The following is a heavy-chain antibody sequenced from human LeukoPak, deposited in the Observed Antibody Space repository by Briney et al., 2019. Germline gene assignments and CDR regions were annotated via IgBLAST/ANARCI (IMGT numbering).Heavy chain of an antibody. J-gene: IGHJ5*02. CDR3: ARRLRRENWFDP. V-gene: IGHV3-21*01. Sequence: PGGSLRLSCAASGFTFSSYSMNWLRQAPGKGLEWVSSISSSSSYIYYADSVKGRFTISRDNAKNSLYLQMNSLRAEDTAVYYCARRLRRENWFDPWGQGTLVTVSS. CDR1: GFTFSSYS. CDR2: ISSSSSYI. D-gene: IGHD4-17*01.